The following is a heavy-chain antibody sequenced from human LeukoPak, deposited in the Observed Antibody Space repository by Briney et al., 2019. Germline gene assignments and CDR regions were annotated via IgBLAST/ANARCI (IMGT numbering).Heavy chain of an antibody. CDR3: ACQIEVGATHRGFYYYMDV. J-gene: IGHJ6*03. V-gene: IGHV1-24*01. Sequence: ASVKVSCKVSGYTLTELSMHWVRQAPGKGLEWMGGFDPEDGETFYAQKFQGRVTITADKSTSTAYMELSSLRSEDTAVFYCACQIEVGATHRGFYYYMDVWGKGTTVTVSS. D-gene: IGHD1-26*01. CDR2: FDPEDGET. CDR1: GYTLTELS.